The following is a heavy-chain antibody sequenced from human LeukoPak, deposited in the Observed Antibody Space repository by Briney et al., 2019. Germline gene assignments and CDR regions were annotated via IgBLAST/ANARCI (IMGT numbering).Heavy chain of an antibody. CDR1: GFTFSRNA. CDR2: ISGSGGST. D-gene: IGHD2-2*02. J-gene: IGHJ6*02. CDR3: AKGYCSSTSCYTGSYYYYYYGMDV. V-gene: IGHV3-23*01. Sequence: PGGSLRLSCAASGFTFSRNAMSWVRQAPGKGLEWVSAISGSGGSTDYADSVKGRFTISRDNSKNTLYLQMNSLRAEDTAVYYCAKGYCSSTSCYTGSYYYYYYGMDVWGQGTTVTVSS.